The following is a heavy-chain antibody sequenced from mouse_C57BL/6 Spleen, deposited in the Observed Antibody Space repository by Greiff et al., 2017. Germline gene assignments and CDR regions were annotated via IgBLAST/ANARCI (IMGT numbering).Heavy chain of an antibody. CDR3: AREYYYGSSHWYFDV. CDR1: GYAFSSYW. Sequence: QVQLQQSGAELVKPGASVKISCKASGYAFSSYWMNWVKQRPGKGLGWIGQIYPGDGDTNYNGKFKGKATLTADKSSSTAYMQLSSLTSEDSAVYFCAREYYYGSSHWYFDVWGTGTTVTVSS. CDR2: IYPGDGDT. D-gene: IGHD1-1*01. J-gene: IGHJ1*03. V-gene: IGHV1-80*01.